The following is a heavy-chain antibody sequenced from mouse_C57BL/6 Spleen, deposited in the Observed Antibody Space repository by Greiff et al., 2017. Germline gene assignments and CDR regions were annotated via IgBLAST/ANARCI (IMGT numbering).Heavy chain of an antibody. D-gene: IGHD1-1*01. J-gene: IGHJ2*01. V-gene: IGHV1-55*01. Sequence: QVQLQQPGAELVKPGASVKMSCKASGYTFTSYWITWVKQRPGQGLEWIGDIYPGSGSTNYNEKFKSKATLTVDTSSSTAYMQLRSLTSEDSAVYYCARYGYYYGSSSYYFDYWGQGTTLTVSS. CDR1: GYTFTSYW. CDR2: IYPGSGST. CDR3: ARYGYYYGSSSYYFDY.